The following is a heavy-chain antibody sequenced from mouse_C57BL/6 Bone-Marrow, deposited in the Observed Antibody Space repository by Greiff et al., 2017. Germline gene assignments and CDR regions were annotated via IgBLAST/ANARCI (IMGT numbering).Heavy chain of an antibody. D-gene: IGHD2-5*01. V-gene: IGHV3-6*01. J-gene: IGHJ3*01. CDR3: ARNYSNSFAY. Sequence: EVKLQESGPGLVKPSQSLSLTCSVTGYSITSGYYWNWIRQFPGNKLEWMGYISYDGSNNYNPSLKNRISITRDTSKNQFFLKFNSVTTEDTATYYGARNYSNSFAYWGQGTLVTVSA. CDR1: GYSITSGYY. CDR2: ISYDGSN.